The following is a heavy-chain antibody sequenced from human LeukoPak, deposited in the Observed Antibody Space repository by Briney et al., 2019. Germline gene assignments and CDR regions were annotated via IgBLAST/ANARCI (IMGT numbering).Heavy chain of an antibody. D-gene: IGHD3-10*01. V-gene: IGHV3-23*01. CDR3: AKDLGYYGSITYFDY. Sequence: GGSLRLSCAASGITFSSYAMSWVRQAPGKGLEWVSAISGSGGSTYYADSVKGRFTISRDNSKNTLYLQMNSLRAEDTAVYYCAKDLGYYGSITYFDYWGQGTLVTVSS. CDR2: ISGSGGST. CDR1: GITFSSYA. J-gene: IGHJ4*02.